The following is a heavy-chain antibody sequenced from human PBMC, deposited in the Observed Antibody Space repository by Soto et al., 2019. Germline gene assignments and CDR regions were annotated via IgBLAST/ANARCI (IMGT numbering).Heavy chain of an antibody. V-gene: IGHV4-39*01. CDR3: ARRIVVVTIFGVVIESDDAFDI. CDR1: GGSISSSSYY. J-gene: IGHJ3*02. CDR2: IYYSGST. Sequence: PSETLSLTCTVSGGSISSSSYYWGWIRQPPGKGLEWIGSIYYSGSTYYNPSLKSRVTISVDTSKNQFSLKLGSVTAADTAVYYCARRIVVVTIFGVVIESDDAFDIWGQGTMVTVSS. D-gene: IGHD3-3*01.